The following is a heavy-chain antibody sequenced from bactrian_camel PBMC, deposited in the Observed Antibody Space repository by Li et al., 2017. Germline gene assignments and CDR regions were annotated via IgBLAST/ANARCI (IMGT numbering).Heavy chain of an antibody. D-gene: IGHD4*01. CDR2: IYSGTGQT. Sequence: QLVESGGGSVQAGESLRLSCAYSGDYYSRNCMKWFRQVPGKEREGVAAIYSGTGQTYYNPAVRGRFTISRDNAKNMVYLHMTSLKPEDTGVYYCVRDYKSGDYRDDFGYWGQGTQVTVS. CDR1: GDYYSRNC. J-gene: IGHJ6*01. CDR3: VRDYKSGDYRDDFGY. V-gene: IGHV3S25*01.